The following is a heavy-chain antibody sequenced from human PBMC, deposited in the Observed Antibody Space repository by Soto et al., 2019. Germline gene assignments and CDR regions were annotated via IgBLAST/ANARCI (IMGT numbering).Heavy chain of an antibody. Sequence: EVQLLESGGGLVQPGGSLRLSCAASGFTFSSYAMSWVRQAPGKGLEWVSAISGSGGSTYYADSVKGRFTISRDNSKNTLYLQMNSLRAEDTAVYYCAKENEYYYGSGRYHPLFDYWGQGTLVTVSS. CDR2: ISGSGGST. CDR1: GFTFSSYA. D-gene: IGHD3-10*01. J-gene: IGHJ4*02. CDR3: AKENEYYYGSGRYHPLFDY. V-gene: IGHV3-23*01.